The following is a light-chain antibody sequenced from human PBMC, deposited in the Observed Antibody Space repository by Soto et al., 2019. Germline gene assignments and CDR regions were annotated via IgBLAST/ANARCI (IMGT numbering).Light chain of an antibody. Sequence: QSVLTQPASVSGSPGQSITLSFTGASSDVGGYNYDSWFQQHPGKAHKLMVYEVNNRPSGVSNRFSGSKSGNTASLTIAGLQAEDEGDYYCSSCTISNTWVFGGGSKLTVL. CDR2: EVN. CDR1: SSDVGGYNY. V-gene: IGLV2-14*01. CDR3: SSCTISNTWV. J-gene: IGLJ3*02.